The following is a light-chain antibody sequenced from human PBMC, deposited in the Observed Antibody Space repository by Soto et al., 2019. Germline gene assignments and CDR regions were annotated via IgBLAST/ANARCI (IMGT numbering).Light chain of an antibody. J-gene: IGKJ1*01. CDR1: QSSSQW. CDR2: KAS. CDR3: QQYDNWPWT. V-gene: IGKV1-5*03. Sequence: DIQMTQSPSTLPASVGDRVTITCRASQSSSQWLAWYQQKPGGAPKLLIYKASVLESGVPSRFSGSGSGTDFTLTISSLQSEDFAVYYCQQYDNWPWTFGQGTKVDI.